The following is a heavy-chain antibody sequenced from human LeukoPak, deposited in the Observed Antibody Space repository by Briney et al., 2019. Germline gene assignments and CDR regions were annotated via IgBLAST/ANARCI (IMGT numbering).Heavy chain of an antibody. CDR3: ARGRRELRYGLDY. Sequence: SQTLSLTCTVSGASMRSETHYWSWLRQLPGKGPEWIAYIYYTAGAYYNPSLQSRVTISLDASENQFSLRLSSVTAADTAVYYCARGRRELRYGLDYWGQGTLVTVSS. J-gene: IGHJ4*02. V-gene: IGHV4-31*03. CDR1: GASMRSETHY. D-gene: IGHD3-9*01. CDR2: IYYTAGA.